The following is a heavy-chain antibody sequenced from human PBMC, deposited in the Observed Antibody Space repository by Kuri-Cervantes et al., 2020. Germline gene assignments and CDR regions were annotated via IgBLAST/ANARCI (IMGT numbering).Heavy chain of an antibody. CDR2: VSFDGKKA. V-gene: IGHV3-30*04. CDR3: ARLQGYSRASLDY. Sequence: GGSLRLSCEGSGFDLSGYTLHWVRQAPGLALEWVASVSFDGKKAYYAGSVKGRFTISRDNSDNTVYLQMNSLRAEDTAVYYCARLQGYSRASLDYWGQGTLVTVSS. D-gene: IGHD5-18*01. J-gene: IGHJ4*02. CDR1: GFDLSGYT.